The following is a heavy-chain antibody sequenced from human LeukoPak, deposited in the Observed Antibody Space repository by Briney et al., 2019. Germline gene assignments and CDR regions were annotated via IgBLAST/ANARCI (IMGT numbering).Heavy chain of an antibody. Sequence: GALGLSCAASGFTFSTYNTNWVRQAPGKGLEWVSYISSSSGTIHYADSVKGRFTISRDDAKNSLYLQMNSLRDEDTAVYYCARDYGSGSYFFYYFDYWGQGTLVTVSS. CDR3: ARDYGSGSYFFYYFDY. V-gene: IGHV3-48*02. D-gene: IGHD3-10*01. CDR1: GFTFSTYN. CDR2: ISSSSGTI. J-gene: IGHJ4*02.